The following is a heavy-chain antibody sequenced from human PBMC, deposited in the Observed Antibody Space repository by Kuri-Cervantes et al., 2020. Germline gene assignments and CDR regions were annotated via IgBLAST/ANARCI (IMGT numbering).Heavy chain of an antibody. Sequence: GESLKISCAASGFTFSSYAMSWVRQAPGKGLEWVSAISGSGGSTYCADSVKGRFTISRDNSKNTLYLQMNSLRAEDTAVYYCAKVFPVVTLPEYWGQGTLVTVSS. CDR1: GFTFSSYA. D-gene: IGHD4-23*01. J-gene: IGHJ4*02. V-gene: IGHV3-23*01. CDR2: ISGSGGST. CDR3: AKVFPVVTLPEY.